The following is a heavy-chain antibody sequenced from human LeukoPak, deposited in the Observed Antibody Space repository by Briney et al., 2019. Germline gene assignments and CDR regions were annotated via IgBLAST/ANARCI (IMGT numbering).Heavy chain of an antibody. CDR1: GGTFSSYA. D-gene: IGHD5-18*01. CDR2: ITPIFGTA. V-gene: IGHV1-69*13. CDR3: ARAREKWVQLYYFDY. J-gene: IGHJ4*02. Sequence: GASVKVSCKASGGTFSSYAISWVRQAPGQGLEWMGGITPIFGTANYALKFQGRVTITADESTSTAYMELSSLRSEDTAVYYCARAREKWVQLYYFDYWGQGTLVTVSS.